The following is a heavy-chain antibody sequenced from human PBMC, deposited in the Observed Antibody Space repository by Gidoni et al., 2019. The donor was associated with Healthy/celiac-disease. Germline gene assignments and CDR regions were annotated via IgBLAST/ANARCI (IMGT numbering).Heavy chain of an antibody. Sequence: QVQLQQWGAGLLKPSEPLSLTCAVYGGSFSGYYCSWIRQPPGKGLEWIGEINHSGSTNYNPSLKSRVTISVDTSKNQFSLKLSSVTAADTAVYYCARDSNYYDSSGYYYVKYFQHWGQGTLVTVSS. V-gene: IGHV4-34*01. CDR3: ARDSNYYDSSGYYYVKYFQH. D-gene: IGHD3-22*01. CDR2: INHSGST. CDR1: GGSFSGYY. J-gene: IGHJ1*01.